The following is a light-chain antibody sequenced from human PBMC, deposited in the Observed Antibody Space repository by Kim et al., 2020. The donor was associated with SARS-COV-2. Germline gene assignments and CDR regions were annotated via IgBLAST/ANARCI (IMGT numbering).Light chain of an antibody. CDR2: DTN. V-gene: IGLV1-51*01. CDR3: GCWDTGLSARVL. J-gene: IGLJ2*01. CDR1: SSNVGNNH. Sequence: QKVTISCSGSSSNVGNNHVSWYQHLPGTAPKLLIYDTNKRPSGIPARFSGSKSGTSATLGITGLQTGDEADYYCGCWDTGLSARVLFGGGTQLTVL.